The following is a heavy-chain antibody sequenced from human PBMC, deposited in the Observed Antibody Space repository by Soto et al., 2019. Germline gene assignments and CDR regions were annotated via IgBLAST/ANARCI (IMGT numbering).Heavy chain of an antibody. CDR1: GLTFGNYA. J-gene: IGHJ3*01. CDR3: AKDPNGDYVGAFDD. Sequence: EVQLLESGGGLVQPGGSLRLSCAGSGLTFGNYALVWVRQAPGKGLEWVSAISGGGGGAHYADSVRGRFSISRDNSKNTLYLQMTSLRAEDTALYYCAKDPNGDYVGAFDDWGPGTMVTVSS. V-gene: IGHV3-23*01. CDR2: ISGGGGGA. D-gene: IGHD4-17*01.